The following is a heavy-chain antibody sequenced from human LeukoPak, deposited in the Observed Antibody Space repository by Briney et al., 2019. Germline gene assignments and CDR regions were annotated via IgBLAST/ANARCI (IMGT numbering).Heavy chain of an antibody. V-gene: IGHV4-39*02. CDR1: GDSISRSTYY. J-gene: IGHJ4*02. D-gene: IGHD6-25*01. Sequence: SETLSLTCTVSGDSISRSTYYWAWIRQPPGEGLEWIGSVYYGRSPYFNPSLESRATISVDTSKNHFSLKMSSVTAADTAVYYCARSSGTGAFSYWGQGTLVTVSS. CDR2: VYYGRSP. CDR3: ARSSGTGAFSY.